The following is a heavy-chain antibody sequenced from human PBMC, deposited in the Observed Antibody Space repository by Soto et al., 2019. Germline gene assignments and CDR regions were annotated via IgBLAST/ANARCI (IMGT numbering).Heavy chain of an antibody. J-gene: IGHJ6*02. CDR3: ARDRQVLRFLEWSPPGGMDV. CDR1: GYTFTDHY. CDR2: INPYSGGT. V-gene: IGHV1-2*02. Sequence: ASVKVSCKASGYTFTDHYIHWLRQAPGQSLEWMGWINPYSGGTPFARKFQGRVTMTRDTSISTAYMELSRLRSDDTAVYYCARDRQVLRFLEWSPPGGMDVWGQGTTVTVSS. D-gene: IGHD3-3*01.